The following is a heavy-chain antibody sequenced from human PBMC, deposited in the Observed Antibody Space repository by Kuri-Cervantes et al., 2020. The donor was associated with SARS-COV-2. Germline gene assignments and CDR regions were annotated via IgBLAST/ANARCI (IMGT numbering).Heavy chain of an antibody. J-gene: IGHJ4*02. CDR1: GYTFTSYG. Sequence: ASVKVSCKASGYTFTSYGISWVRQAPGQGLEWMGWISAYNGNTNYAQKLQGRVTMTRDTSTSTVYMELSSLRSEDTAVYYCARCSSPNVGAFDYWGQGTLVTVSS. CDR2: ISAYNGNT. D-gene: IGHD6-6*01. CDR3: ARCSSPNVGAFDY. V-gene: IGHV1-18*01.